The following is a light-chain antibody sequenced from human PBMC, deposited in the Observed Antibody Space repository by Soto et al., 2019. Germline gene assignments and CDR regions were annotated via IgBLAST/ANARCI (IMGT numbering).Light chain of an antibody. CDR3: QQRYSTPLT. Sequence: DIQMTQSPSSLSASVGDRVTLTCRASQSISSYLNWYQQKPGKDPKLLIYAASSLQSGVPSRFSGSGSGTDFNLTISSLQTEEFATYDCQQRYSTPLTFGQGTRLEIK. J-gene: IGKJ5*01. V-gene: IGKV1-39*01. CDR2: AAS. CDR1: QSISSY.